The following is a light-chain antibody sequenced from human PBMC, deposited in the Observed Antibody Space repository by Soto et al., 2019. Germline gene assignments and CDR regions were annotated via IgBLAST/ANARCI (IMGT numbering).Light chain of an antibody. CDR1: QSISSY. Sequence: QMTQSPSSLSASVGDRITITCRASQSISSYLNWYQQKPGKAPKLLVYAASSLQSGVPSRFSGSGSGTDFTLTISSLQPEDFATYYCQQSYSTPRTFGQGTKVDIK. J-gene: IGKJ1*01. CDR3: QQSYSTPRT. V-gene: IGKV1-39*01. CDR2: AAS.